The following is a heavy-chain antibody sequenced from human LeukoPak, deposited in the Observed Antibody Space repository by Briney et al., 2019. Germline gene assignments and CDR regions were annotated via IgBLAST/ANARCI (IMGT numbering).Heavy chain of an antibody. CDR3: ARTWAEGVNYGYSKYFHH. CDR2: IIPIIGTA. J-gene: IGHJ1*01. Sequence: SVKVSCKASGSTFSSYAVGWVRQAPGQGLEWMGGIIPIIGTANYTQKFQGRVTITADESTRTVYMELSSLRPEDTAVYYCARTWAEGVNYGYSKYFHHWGQGTLVIVSS. D-gene: IGHD5-18*01. CDR1: GSTFSSYA. V-gene: IGHV1-69*01.